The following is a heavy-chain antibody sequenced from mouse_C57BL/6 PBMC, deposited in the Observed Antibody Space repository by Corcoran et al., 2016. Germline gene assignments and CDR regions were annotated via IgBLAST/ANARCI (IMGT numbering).Heavy chain of an antibody. CDR1: GYTFTDYY. J-gene: IGHJ1*03. Sequence: EVQLQQSGPELVKPGASVKISCKASGYTFTDYYMNWVKQSHGKSLEWIGDINPNNGGTSYNQQFKGKATLTVDKSSSTAYMELRSLTSEDSAVYYCARANYWYFDVWGTGTTVTVSS. CDR3: ARANYWYFDV. CDR2: INPNNGGT. V-gene: IGHV1-26*01.